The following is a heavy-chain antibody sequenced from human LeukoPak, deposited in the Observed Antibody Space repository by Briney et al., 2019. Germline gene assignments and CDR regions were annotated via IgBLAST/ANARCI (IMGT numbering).Heavy chain of an antibody. CDR3: ARDSSMVRGVIITDPAFDI. Sequence: GGSLRLSCAASGFTFDDYGMTWVRQAPGKGLEWVSGINWNGGSTGYADSVKGRFTISRDNAKNSLSLQMNSLRAEDTALYYCARDSSMVRGVIITDPAFDIWGQGTMVTVSS. V-gene: IGHV3-20*04. CDR2: INWNGGST. J-gene: IGHJ3*02. D-gene: IGHD3-10*01. CDR1: GFTFDDYG.